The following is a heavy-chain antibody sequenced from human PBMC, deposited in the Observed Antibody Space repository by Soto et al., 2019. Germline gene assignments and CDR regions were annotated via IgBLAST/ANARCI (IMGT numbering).Heavy chain of an antibody. J-gene: IGHJ4*02. CDR3: ARVGGGDRGGGDY. V-gene: IGHV4-59*01. Sequence: QVQLQESGPGLVKPSETLSLSCTVSGGSISNYYWSWIRQPPGKGLEWIGYIYYSGSTNYNPSLKRLATRSVDTSQKQFARKMSYVTAADTAGYYCARVGGGDRGGGDYWGQGTLVTVSS. D-gene: IGHD3-16*01. CDR2: IYYSGST. CDR1: GGSISNYY.